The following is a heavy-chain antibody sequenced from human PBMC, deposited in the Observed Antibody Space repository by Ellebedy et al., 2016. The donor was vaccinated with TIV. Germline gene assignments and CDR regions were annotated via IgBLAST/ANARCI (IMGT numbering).Heavy chain of an antibody. CDR3: ARDLRYSYGQGF. D-gene: IGHD5-18*01. CDR1: GFIFTDYS. V-gene: IGHV3-48*02. J-gene: IGHJ4*02. CDR2: ISSSSNTI. Sequence: GESLKISCAASGFIFTDYSMNWVRQAPGKGLEWVSYISSSSNTIYYADSVKGRFTISRDNAQKSLYLQMNSLRDEDAALYYCARDLRYSYGQGFWGQGTLVAVSS.